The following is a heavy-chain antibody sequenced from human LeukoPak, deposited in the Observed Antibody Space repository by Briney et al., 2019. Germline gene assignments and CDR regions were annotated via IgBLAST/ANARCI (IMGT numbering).Heavy chain of an antibody. D-gene: IGHD6-25*01. CDR1: GYTFTSYA. CDR3: ARVSSGWHGYLDY. J-gene: IGHJ4*02. CDR2: INAGNGNA. V-gene: IGHV1-3*01. Sequence: ASVKVSCKASGYTFTSYAMHWVRQAPGQRLGWMGWINAGNGNATYTQKFQDRVTSTRDTSASTAYMDLSSLRSEDTAVYYCARVSSGWHGYLDYWGQGTPVTVSS.